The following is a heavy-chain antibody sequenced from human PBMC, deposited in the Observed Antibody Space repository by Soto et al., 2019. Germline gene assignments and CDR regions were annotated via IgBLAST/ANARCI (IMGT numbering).Heavy chain of an antibody. Sequence: QVQLVESGGGVVQPGRSLRLSCAASGFTFSSYGIHWVRQAPGKGLEWVAVISYDGSNKYYADSVKGRFTISRDNSKNTLYLQMNSLRAEDTAVYYCATPLRFLEWLSFDYWGQGTLVTVSS. J-gene: IGHJ4*02. CDR2: ISYDGSNK. CDR1: GFTFSSYG. CDR3: ATPLRFLEWLSFDY. D-gene: IGHD3-3*01. V-gene: IGHV3-30*03.